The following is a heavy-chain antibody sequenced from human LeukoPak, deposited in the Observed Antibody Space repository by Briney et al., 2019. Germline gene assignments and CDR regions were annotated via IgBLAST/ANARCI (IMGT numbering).Heavy chain of an antibody. CDR3: ARDSGGSIDY. J-gene: IGHJ4*02. D-gene: IGHD4-23*01. Sequence: SETLSLTCTVSGGSISSSSYYWGWICQPPGKGLEWIGSIYYRGSTYYNPSLKSRVTISVDTSKNQFSLKLSSVTAADTAVYYCARDSGGSIDYWGQGTLVTVSS. V-gene: IGHV4-39*07. CDR1: GGSISSSSYY. CDR2: IYYRGST.